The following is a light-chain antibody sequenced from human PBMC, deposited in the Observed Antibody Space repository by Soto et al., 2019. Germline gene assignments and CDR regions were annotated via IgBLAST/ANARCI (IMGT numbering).Light chain of an antibody. CDR2: DAS. Sequence: EIVLTQSPATLSSFPGDRVTLSCRASQYINTRLAWYQHRPGQAPRLLIYDASNRATGVPTRFSGSGSGTDFTLTISSLEPEDFAVYYCQQRSNWPPSITFGQGTRLEIK. CDR1: QYINTR. CDR3: QQRSNWPPSIT. V-gene: IGKV3-11*01. J-gene: IGKJ5*01.